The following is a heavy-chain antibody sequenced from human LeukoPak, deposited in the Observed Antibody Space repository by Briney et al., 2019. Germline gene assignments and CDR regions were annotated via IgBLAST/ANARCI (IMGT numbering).Heavy chain of an antibody. D-gene: IGHD6-6*01. V-gene: IGHV3-74*01. CDR3: ARGEYSSSFDY. J-gene: IGHJ4*02. CDR1: GFTFSSYW. Sequence: GGSLRLSCAASGFTFSSYWMHWVRQAPGKGLVWVSRINSDGSSTSYADSVKGRFTISRDNSKNTLYLQMNSLRAEDTAVYYCARGEYSSSFDYWGQGTLVTVSS. CDR2: INSDGSST.